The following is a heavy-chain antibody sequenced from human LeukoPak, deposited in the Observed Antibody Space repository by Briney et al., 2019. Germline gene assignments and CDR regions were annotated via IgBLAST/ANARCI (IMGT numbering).Heavy chain of an antibody. CDR3: ATYPEISMVLQY. CDR2: VDPEDGKA. J-gene: IGHJ4*02. V-gene: IGHV1-69-2*01. CDR1: GYTFTDFY. Sequence: ASVKISCKASGYTFTDFYIHWVHQAPGKGLEWMGRVDPEDGKAIYAEKFRGRVTMTADTSTDTAYLELRSLKSDDTALYYCATYPEISMVLQYWGQGSLVTVSS. D-gene: IGHD3-10*01.